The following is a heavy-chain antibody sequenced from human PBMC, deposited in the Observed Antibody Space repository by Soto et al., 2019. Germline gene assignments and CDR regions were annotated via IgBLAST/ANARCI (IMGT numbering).Heavy chain of an antibody. D-gene: IGHD3-16*01. CDR1: GGSISSYY. CDR3: AREGGTVGDFDY. J-gene: IGHJ4*02. Sequence: QVQLQESGPGLVKPSETLSLTCTVSGGSISSYYWSWIRQPPGKGLEWIGYIYYSGSTNYNPSLKSRVTISVDRSTNQFSLKLRSVTAADTAVYYCAREGGTVGDFDYWGQGTLVTVSS. CDR2: IYYSGST. V-gene: IGHV4-59*01.